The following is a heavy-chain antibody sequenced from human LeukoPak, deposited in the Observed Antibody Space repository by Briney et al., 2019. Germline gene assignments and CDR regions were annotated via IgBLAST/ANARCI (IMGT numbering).Heavy chain of an antibody. D-gene: IGHD3-3*01. CDR2: IIPIFGTA. CDR3: ARRDFWSGMNNWFDP. Sequence: GASVKVSCKAPGGTFSSYAISWVRQAPGQGLEWMGGIIPIFGTANYAQKFQGRVTITADESTSTAYMELSSLRSEDTAVYYCARRDFWSGMNNWFDPWSQGTLVTVSS. V-gene: IGHV1-69*13. J-gene: IGHJ5*02. CDR1: GGTFSSYA.